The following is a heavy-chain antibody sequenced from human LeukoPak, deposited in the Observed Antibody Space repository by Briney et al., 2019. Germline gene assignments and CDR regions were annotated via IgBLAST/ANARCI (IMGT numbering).Heavy chain of an antibody. Sequence: GGSLRLSCAASGFTFSSYSMNWVRQAPGKGLEWVSSISSSSSYIYYADSVKGRFTISRDNAKNSLYLQMNSLRAEDTAVYYCARERTGYYMAVWGKGTTVTISS. CDR3: ARERTGYYMAV. V-gene: IGHV3-21*01. D-gene: IGHD1-14*01. CDR1: GFTFSSYS. CDR2: ISSSSSYI. J-gene: IGHJ6*03.